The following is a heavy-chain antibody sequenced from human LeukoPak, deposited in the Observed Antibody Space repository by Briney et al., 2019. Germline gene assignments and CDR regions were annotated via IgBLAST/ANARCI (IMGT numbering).Heavy chain of an antibody. CDR1: GFTFSNIA. J-gene: IGHJ4*02. D-gene: IGHD1-7*01. CDR2: ISGSGEST. Sequence: GGSLRLSCAASGFTFSNIAMTWVRQAPGERLEWVSTISGSGESTYYADSVKGRFTISRDNSKNTLYLQMNSLRAEDTAVYYCAKGDTNWNYGYYFDYWGQGTLVTVSS. V-gene: IGHV3-23*01. CDR3: AKGDTNWNYGYYFDY.